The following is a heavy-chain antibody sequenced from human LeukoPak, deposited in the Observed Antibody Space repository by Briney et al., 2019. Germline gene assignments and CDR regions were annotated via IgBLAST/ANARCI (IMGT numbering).Heavy chain of an antibody. J-gene: IGHJ6*02. Sequence: GGSLRLSCAASGFTLSSYSMNWVRQAPGKGLEWVSYISSGSSTIYYADSVKGRFTISRDNAKNSLYLQMNSLRAEDTAVYYCARENLQQLYYGMDVWGQGTTVTVSS. V-gene: IGHV3-48*04. CDR3: ARENLQQLYYGMDV. CDR2: ISSGSSTI. CDR1: GFTLSSYS. D-gene: IGHD6-13*01.